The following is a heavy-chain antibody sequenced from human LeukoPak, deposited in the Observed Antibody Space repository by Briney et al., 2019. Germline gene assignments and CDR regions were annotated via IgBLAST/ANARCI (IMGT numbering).Heavy chain of an antibody. Sequence: GGSLRLSCAASGFTFSGYSMNWIRQAPGEGLEWLSYIDGSSNNIYYAESVKGRFTISRDNAKNSLYLQVNSLRAEDTAVYYCARDTMTSSWYCDDWGQGTLVTVSS. J-gene: IGHJ4*02. D-gene: IGHD6-13*01. CDR2: IDGSSNNI. CDR3: ARDTMTSSWYCDD. CDR1: GFTFSGYS. V-gene: IGHV3-48*04.